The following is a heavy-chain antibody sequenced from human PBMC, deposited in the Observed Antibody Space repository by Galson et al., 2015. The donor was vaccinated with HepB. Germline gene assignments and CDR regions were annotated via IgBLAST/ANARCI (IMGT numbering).Heavy chain of an antibody. D-gene: IGHD6-19*01. CDR2: IYPGDSDT. Sequence: QSGAEVKKPGESLKISCKGSGYSFTSYWIGWVRQMPGKGLEWMGIIYPGDSDTRYSPSFQGQVTISADKSISTAYLQWSSLKASDTAMYYCARRRKQWLVIRGFSPNDAFDIWGQGTMVTVSS. CDR3: ARRRKQWLVIRGFSPNDAFDI. V-gene: IGHV5-51*01. J-gene: IGHJ3*02. CDR1: GYSFTSYW.